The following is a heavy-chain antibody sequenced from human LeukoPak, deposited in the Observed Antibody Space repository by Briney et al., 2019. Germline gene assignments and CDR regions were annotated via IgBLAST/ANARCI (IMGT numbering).Heavy chain of an antibody. Sequence: SETLSLTCTVSGGSISSSSYYWGWIRQPPGKGLEWIGSIYYSGSTYYNPSLKSRVTISVDTSKNQFSLKLSPVTAADTAVYYCARPLVWSGSWFDPWGQGTLVTVSS. CDR3: ARPLVWSGSWFDP. CDR2: IYYSGST. D-gene: IGHD3-10*02. J-gene: IGHJ5*02. V-gene: IGHV4-39*01. CDR1: GGSISSSSYY.